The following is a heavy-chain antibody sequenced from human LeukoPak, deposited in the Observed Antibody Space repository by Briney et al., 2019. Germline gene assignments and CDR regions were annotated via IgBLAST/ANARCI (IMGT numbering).Heavy chain of an antibody. D-gene: IGHD2-2*01. J-gene: IGHJ6*02. CDR2: ISSSGSTI. CDR3: ASGDSVTSPGGYYYGMDV. V-gene: IGHV3-11*01. CDR1: GFTFSDYY. Sequence: GGSLRLSCAASGFTFSDYYMSWIRQAPGKGLEGVSYISSSGSTIYYADSVKGRFTISRDNAKNSLYLQINSLRAEDTAVYYCASGDSVTSPGGYYYGMDVWGQGTTVTVSS.